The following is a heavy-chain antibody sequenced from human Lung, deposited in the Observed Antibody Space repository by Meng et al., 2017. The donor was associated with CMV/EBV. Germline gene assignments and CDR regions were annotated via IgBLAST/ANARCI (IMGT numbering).Heavy chain of an antibody. CDR3: ATESPGFSSSFDN. D-gene: IGHD6-19*01. CDR1: GITFNTYS. CDR2: ISSRSTYI. Sequence: EVQLVESGGCLVKPGGSLRLSCAASGITFNTYSMNWVRQPPGKGLEWVATISSRSTYIYYADLGKGRFTISRDNVQNFLYLQMNSLSAEDTAVYYCATESPGFSSSFDNWGQGTLVTVS. V-gene: IGHV3-21*01. J-gene: IGHJ4*02.